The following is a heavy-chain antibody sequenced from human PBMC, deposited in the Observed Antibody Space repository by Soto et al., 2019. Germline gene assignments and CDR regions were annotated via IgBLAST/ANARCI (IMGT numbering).Heavy chain of an antibody. CDR3: AKSPLGYCSGGSCYPPHYFDY. CDR1: GFTFSNYA. Sequence: EVQLLDSGGGLVQPGGSLRLSCAASGFTFSNYAMSWVRQAPGKGLEWVSGVGGSGDRTYYADSVKGRFTISRDNSKDTLYLQMNSLRDEDTAVYYCAKSPLGYCSGGSCYPPHYFDYWGQGTLVTVSS. V-gene: IGHV3-23*01. J-gene: IGHJ4*02. CDR2: VGGSGDRT. D-gene: IGHD2-15*01.